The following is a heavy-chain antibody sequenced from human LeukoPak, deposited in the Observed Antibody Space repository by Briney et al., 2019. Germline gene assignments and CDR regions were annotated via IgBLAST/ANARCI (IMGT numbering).Heavy chain of an antibody. CDR3: ARPGGVPAANFDY. Sequence: SETLSLTCTVSGVSISSYYWSWIRQPPGKGLEWIGYIYYSGSTNYNPSLKSRVTISVDTSKNQFSLKLSSVTAADTAVYYCARPGGVPAANFDYWGQGTLVTVSS. CDR2: IYYSGST. D-gene: IGHD2-2*01. CDR1: GVSISSYY. J-gene: IGHJ4*02. V-gene: IGHV4-59*08.